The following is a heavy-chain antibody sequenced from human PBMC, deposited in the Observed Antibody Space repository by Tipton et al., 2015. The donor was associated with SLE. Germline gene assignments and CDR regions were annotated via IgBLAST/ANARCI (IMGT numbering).Heavy chain of an antibody. Sequence: TLSLTCTVSGGSISSYYWCWIRQPPGKGLEWIGSIYHSGTTNYNPSLKSRVTISVDTSKNQFSLKLSSVTAADTAVYYCARGGSAFDIWGQGTMVTVSS. J-gene: IGHJ3*02. V-gene: IGHV4-59*01. CDR1: GGSISSYY. CDR3: ARGGSAFDI. D-gene: IGHD3-16*01. CDR2: IYHSGTT.